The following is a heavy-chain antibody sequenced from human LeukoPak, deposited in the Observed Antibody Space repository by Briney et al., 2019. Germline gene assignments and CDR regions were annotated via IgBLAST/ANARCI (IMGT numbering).Heavy chain of an antibody. V-gene: IGHV3-23*01. D-gene: IGHD5-24*01. CDR1: GFAFSVYA. CDR3: AKDIQLST. CDR2: INANSGTT. J-gene: IGHJ3*01. Sequence: PGGSLRLSCAASGFAFSVYAMSWLRQPPGKGLEWVSTINANSGTTSYAASVRGRFTISRDNSKDTLFLQMNSLRAEDTAIYYCAKDIQLSTWGLGTMVTVSS.